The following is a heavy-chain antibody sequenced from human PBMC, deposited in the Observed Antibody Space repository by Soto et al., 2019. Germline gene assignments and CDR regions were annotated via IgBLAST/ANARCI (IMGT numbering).Heavy chain of an antibody. CDR2: ISYDGSNK. J-gene: IGHJ6*02. CDR3: ARDSRQQLDPDYYYGMDV. V-gene: IGHV3-30-3*01. D-gene: IGHD6-13*01. Sequence: QVQLVESGGGVVQPGRSLRLSCAASGFTFSSYAMQWVRQAPGKGLEWVAVISYDGSNKYYADSVKGRFTISRDNSKNTLYLQMNSRRAEDTAVYYCARDSRQQLDPDYYYGMDVWGQGTTVTVSS. CDR1: GFTFSSYA.